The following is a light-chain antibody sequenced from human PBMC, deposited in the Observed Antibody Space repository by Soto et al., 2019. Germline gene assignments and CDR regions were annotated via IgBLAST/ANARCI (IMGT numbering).Light chain of an antibody. Sequence: EIVLTQSPGTLSLSPGDRATLSCRASRSVNSRYLAWYQQKPGQAPRLLIYGTSTRATGIPDRCSGSGSGTDFTLTISRLEPEDFAVYHCHQYGYSPNTFGQGTNLEIK. CDR2: GTS. CDR1: RSVNSRY. J-gene: IGKJ2*01. V-gene: IGKV3-20*01. CDR3: HQYGYSPNT.